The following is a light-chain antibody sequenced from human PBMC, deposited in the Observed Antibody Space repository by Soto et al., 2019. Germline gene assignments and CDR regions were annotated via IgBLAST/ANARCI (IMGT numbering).Light chain of an antibody. CDR1: ESVSSSY. CDR2: GAS. Sequence: EIVLTQSPGTLSLSPGERATLSCRASESVSSSYLVWYQQKPGQAPRLLIYGASSRATGIPDRFSGSGSGTDFTLTISRLEPEDFAVYYCQHYGGSSPRTFGQGTTVESK. J-gene: IGKJ1*01. V-gene: IGKV3-20*01. CDR3: QHYGGSSPRT.